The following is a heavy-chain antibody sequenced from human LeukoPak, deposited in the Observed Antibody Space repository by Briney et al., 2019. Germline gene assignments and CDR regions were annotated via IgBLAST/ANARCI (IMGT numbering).Heavy chain of an antibody. D-gene: IGHD2/OR15-2a*01. CDR3: ARFSQYYDSPTHYLDY. CDR1: GGSFSGYY. J-gene: IGHJ4*02. CDR2: INHSGST. Sequence: SETLSLTCAVYGGSFSGYYWSWIRQPPGKGLEWIGEINHSGSTNYNPSLKSRVTISVDTSKNQFSLKLSSVTAADTAVYYCARFSQYYDSPTHYLDYWGQGILVTVST. V-gene: IGHV4-34*01.